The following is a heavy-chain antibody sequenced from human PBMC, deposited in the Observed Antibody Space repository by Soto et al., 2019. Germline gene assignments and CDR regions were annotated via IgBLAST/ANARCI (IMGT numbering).Heavy chain of an antibody. CDR1: GFTSSDYY. CDR3: ARDRRDCWYGRGYHYYGMDV. CDR2: IDSSDNTI. V-gene: IGHV3-11*01. J-gene: IGHJ6*02. Sequence: QVQLVESGGGLVKPGGSLRLSCAASGFTSSDYYMSWIRQAPGKGLEYISYIDSSDNTIYNADSVRGRFTISRDNAKNSLYLQMNSLRAEDTAVYYCARDRRDCWYGRGYHYYGMDVWGQGTTVTVSS. D-gene: IGHD6-13*01.